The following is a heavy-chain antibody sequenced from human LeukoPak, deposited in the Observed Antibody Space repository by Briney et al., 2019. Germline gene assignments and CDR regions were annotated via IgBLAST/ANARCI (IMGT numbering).Heavy chain of an antibody. CDR1: GFTFSSYAMH. J-gene: IGHJ4*02. Sequence: LRLSCAASGFTFSSYAMHWIRQPPGKGLEWIGYIYYSGSTYYNPSLKSRVTISVDTSKNQFSLKLSSVTAADTAVYYCARVGDFWSGYYTADYWGQGTLVTVSS. CDR2: IYYSGST. V-gene: IGHV4-30-4*01. CDR3: ARVGDFWSGYYTADY. D-gene: IGHD3-3*01.